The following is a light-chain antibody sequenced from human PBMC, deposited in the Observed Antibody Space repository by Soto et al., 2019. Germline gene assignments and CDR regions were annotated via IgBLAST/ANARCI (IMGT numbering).Light chain of an antibody. CDR2: DVN. CDR1: SSNVGGYNY. J-gene: IGLJ1*01. CDR3: CSYAGSNTYV. V-gene: IGLV2-11*01. Sequence: QSVLTQPRSVSLFPGQSVTISCSGTSSNVGGYNYVSWYQQHPGKAPKLMIYDVNKRPSGVPDRFSGSKSGNTASLTISGLQAEDEADYYCCSYAGSNTYVFGTGTKVTVL.